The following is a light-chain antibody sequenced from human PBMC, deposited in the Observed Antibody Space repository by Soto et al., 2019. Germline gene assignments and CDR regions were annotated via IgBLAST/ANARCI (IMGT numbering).Light chain of an antibody. CDR1: QSVSTN. CDR3: QHYNSYSEA. CDR2: GAS. J-gene: IGKJ1*01. V-gene: IGKV3-15*01. Sequence: IVMTQSPATLSVSPGKRATLSCRASQSVSTNLAWYQRKPGQAPRLLIYGASTRATGMPARFSGSGSGTEFTLTITSLQSEDFATYYCQHYNSYSEAFGQGTKVELK.